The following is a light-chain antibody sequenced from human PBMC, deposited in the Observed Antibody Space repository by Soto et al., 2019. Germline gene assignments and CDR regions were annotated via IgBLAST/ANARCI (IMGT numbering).Light chain of an antibody. J-gene: IGLJ1*01. CDR1: SSDVGGYNY. Sequence: QSVLTQPASVSGSPGQSITISCTGTSSDVGGYNYVSWYQQHPGKAPKLMIYEVSNRPSGVSNRFSGSKSGNTASLTISGLQAEDEADYYCSSYTSSFYVFGTGTKLNVL. CDR2: EVS. V-gene: IGLV2-14*01. CDR3: SSYTSSFYV.